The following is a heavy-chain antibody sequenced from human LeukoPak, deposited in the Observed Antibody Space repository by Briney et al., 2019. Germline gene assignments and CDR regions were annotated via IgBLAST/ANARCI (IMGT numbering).Heavy chain of an antibody. Sequence: SETLSLSCTVPGGSISSYYWSWIRQPPGKGLEWIGYIYYSGSTNYTPSLKSRVPISVDTSKNQFSLKLSSVTAADTAVYYCARVSVVDYYDSSGYYGALGYFDYWGQGTLVTVSS. V-gene: IGHV4-59*01. J-gene: IGHJ4*02. CDR2: IYYSGST. D-gene: IGHD3-22*01. CDR3: ARVSVVDYYDSSGYYGALGYFDY. CDR1: GGSISSYY.